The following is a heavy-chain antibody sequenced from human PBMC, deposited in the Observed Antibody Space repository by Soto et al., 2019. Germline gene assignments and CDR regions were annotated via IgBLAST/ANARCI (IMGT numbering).Heavy chain of an antibody. V-gene: IGHV4-31*03. CDR1: GGSISSGGYY. J-gene: IGHJ4*02. CDR2: IYYSGST. Sequence: SETLSLTCTVSGGSISSGGYYWSWIRQHPGKGLEWIGYIYYSGSTYYNPSLKSRVTISVDTSKNQFSLKLSSVTAADTAVYYCARDRSGIAAALDYWGQGTLVTVSS. D-gene: IGHD6-13*01. CDR3: ARDRSGIAAALDY.